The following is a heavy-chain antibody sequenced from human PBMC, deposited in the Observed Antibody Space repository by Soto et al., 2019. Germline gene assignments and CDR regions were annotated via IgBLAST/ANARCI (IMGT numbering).Heavy chain of an antibody. CDR2: MNPNSGNT. CDR1: GYTFTSYD. CDR3: ARVREYGDYGVFDY. V-gene: IGHV1-8*01. J-gene: IGHJ4*02. Sequence: QVQLVQSGAEVKKPGASVKVSCKASGYTFTSYDINWVRQATGQGLEWMGWMNPNSGNTGYAQKFHGRVTMTRNTSISTAYMELSSLRSEDTAVYYWARVREYGDYGVFDYWGQGTLVTVSS. D-gene: IGHD4-17*01.